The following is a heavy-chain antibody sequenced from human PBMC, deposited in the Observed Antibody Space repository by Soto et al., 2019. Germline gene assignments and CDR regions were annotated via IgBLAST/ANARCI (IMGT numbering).Heavy chain of an antibody. Sequence: QVQLVQSGAELKKPGASVRVSCKASGYNFTSYCLHWVRQAPGQGLEWMGIINPGQGLAWMGIINRRGASPGYAQKFHDRVTMTIDTSTSTVYMELSSLRSKDTAMYYYARSPPWGSALGGWFDPWGQGTLVTVSS. CDR2: INPGQGLAWMGIINRRGASP. CDR3: ARSPPWGSALGGWFDP. J-gene: IGHJ5*02. CDR1: GYNFTSYC. V-gene: IGHV1-46*01. D-gene: IGHD3-16*01.